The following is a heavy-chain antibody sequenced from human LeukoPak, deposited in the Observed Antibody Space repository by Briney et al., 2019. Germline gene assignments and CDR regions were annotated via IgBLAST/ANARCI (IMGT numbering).Heavy chain of an antibody. CDR3: ARQLYSSGSYFAPMDV. D-gene: IGHD3-10*01. CDR2: IFYSGDT. CDR1: GGSIISSTYF. Sequence: SETLSLTCTVSGGSIISSTYFWGWIRQPPGKGLEWIGSIFYSGDTYYNPSLNSRVALSLDTSKNQFSLKLSSVTAADTAVYYCARQLYSSGSYFAPMDVWGKGTTVTISS. V-gene: IGHV4-39*01. J-gene: IGHJ6*03.